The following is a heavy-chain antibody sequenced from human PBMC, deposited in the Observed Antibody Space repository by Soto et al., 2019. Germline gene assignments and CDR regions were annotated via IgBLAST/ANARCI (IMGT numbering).Heavy chain of an antibody. J-gene: IGHJ4*02. CDR2: ISGSGGST. Sequence: GESLKISCAASGFTFSSYAMSWVRQAPGKGLEWVSAISGSGGSTYYADSVKGRFTISRDNSKNTLYLQMNSLRAEDTAVYYCAKSPRDYWTLYYFDYWGQGTLVTVSS. D-gene: IGHD1-1*01. V-gene: IGHV3-23*01. CDR1: GFTFSSYA. CDR3: AKSPRDYWTLYYFDY.